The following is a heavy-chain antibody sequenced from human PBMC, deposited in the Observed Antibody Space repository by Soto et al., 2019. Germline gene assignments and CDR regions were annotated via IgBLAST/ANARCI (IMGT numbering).Heavy chain of an antibody. J-gene: IGHJ6*03. CDR1: GYTFTSYD. CDR3: ARVAYSSSWYAPYYYYYYYMDV. D-gene: IGHD6-13*01. CDR2: MSPNSGNT. V-gene: IGHV1-8*01. Sequence: ASVKVSCKASGYTFTSYDINWVRQATGQGLEWMGWMSPNSGNTGYAQKFQGRVTMTRNTSISTAYMELSSLRSEDTAVYYCARVAYSSSWYAPYYYYYYYMDVWGKGTTVTVSS.